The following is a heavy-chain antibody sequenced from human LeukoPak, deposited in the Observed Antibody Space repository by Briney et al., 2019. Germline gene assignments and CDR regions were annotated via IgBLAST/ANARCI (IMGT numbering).Heavy chain of an antibody. V-gene: IGHV1-69*06. Sequence: ASVKVSCKASGGTFSSYAISWVRQAPGQGLEWMGGIIPIFGTANYAQKFQGRVTITADKSTSTAYMELSSLRSDDTAVYYCARDQLAYCGGDCYFLDWGQGTLVTVSS. CDR3: ARDQLAYCGGDCYFLD. CDR2: IIPIFGTA. CDR1: GGTFSSYA. J-gene: IGHJ4*02. D-gene: IGHD2-21*02.